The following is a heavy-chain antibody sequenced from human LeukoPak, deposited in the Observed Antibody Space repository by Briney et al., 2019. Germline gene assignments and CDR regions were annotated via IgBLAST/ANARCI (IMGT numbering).Heavy chain of an antibody. J-gene: IGHJ3*02. Sequence: ASVKVSCKASGYTFTGYYMHWVRQAPGQGLEWMGWIYPNSGGTNYAQKFQGRVTMTRDTSISTAYMELSRLRSDDTAVYYCAREEVGATTRDAFDIWGQGTMVTVSS. V-gene: IGHV1-2*02. CDR3: AREEVGATTRDAFDI. D-gene: IGHD1-26*01. CDR2: IYPNSGGT. CDR1: GYTFTGYY.